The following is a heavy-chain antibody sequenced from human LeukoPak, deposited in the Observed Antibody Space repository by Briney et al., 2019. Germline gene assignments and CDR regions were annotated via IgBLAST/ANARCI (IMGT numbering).Heavy chain of an antibody. D-gene: IGHD3-22*01. CDR1: GFTFSSYA. CDR2: ISGSGGST. V-gene: IGHV3-23*01. CDR3: ANPSNYYDSSGGY. J-gene: IGHJ4*02. Sequence: GGSLRPSCAASGFTFSSYAMSWVRQAPGKGLEWVSAISGSGGSTYYADSVKGRFTISRDNSKNTLYLQMNSLRAEDTAVYYCANPSNYYDSSGGYWGQGTLVTVSS.